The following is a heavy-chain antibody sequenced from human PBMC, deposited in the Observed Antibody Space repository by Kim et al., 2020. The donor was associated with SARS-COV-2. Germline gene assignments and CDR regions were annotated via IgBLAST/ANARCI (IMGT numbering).Heavy chain of an antibody. CDR1: GFTFSSYW. V-gene: IGHV3-74*01. D-gene: IGHD1-26*01. CDR2: INSDGGTT. J-gene: IGHJ4*02. Sequence: GGSRRLSCAASGFTFSSYWMHWVRQAPGKGLVWVSRINSDGGTTSYAYSVKGRFTISRDNAKSTLYLQMNSLRAEDTAVYYCASRRYTGTYYYFDYWGQGTLVTVSS. CDR3: ASRRYTGTYYYFDY.